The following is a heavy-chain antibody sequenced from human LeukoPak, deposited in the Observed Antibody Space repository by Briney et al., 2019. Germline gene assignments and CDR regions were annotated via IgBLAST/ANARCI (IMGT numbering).Heavy chain of an antibody. V-gene: IGHV4-30-2*01. J-gene: IGHJ4*02. CDR1: GGSISSGGYS. Sequence: PSQTLSLTCAVSGGSISSGGYSWSWIRQPPGTGLEWIGYIYHSGSTYYNPSLKSRVTISVDRSKNQFSLKLSPVTAADTAVYYCARGVVVVTAAYYFDYWGQGTLVTVSS. CDR3: ARGVVVVTAAYYFDY. D-gene: IGHD2-21*02. CDR2: IYHSGST.